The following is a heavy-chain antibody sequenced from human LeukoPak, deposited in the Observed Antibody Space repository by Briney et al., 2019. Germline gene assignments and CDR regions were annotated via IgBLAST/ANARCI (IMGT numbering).Heavy chain of an antibody. CDR2: IYSGGST. CDR1: GFTVSSNY. Sequence: GGFLRLSCAASGFTVSSNYMSWVRQAPGKGLEWVSVIYSGGSTYYADSVKGRFTISRDNSKNTLYLQMNSLRAEDTAVYYCARIRRDGYNRGSFDYWGQGTLVTVSS. V-gene: IGHV3-53*01. D-gene: IGHD5-24*01. J-gene: IGHJ4*02. CDR3: ARIRRDGYNRGSFDY.